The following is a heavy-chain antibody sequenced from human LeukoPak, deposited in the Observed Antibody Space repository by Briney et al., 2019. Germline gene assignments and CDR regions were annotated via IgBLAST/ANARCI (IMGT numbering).Heavy chain of an antibody. CDR1: GFTVSSNY. J-gene: IGHJ3*01. CDR2: IYSGGST. CDR3: ARDPPNSGYALDV. D-gene: IGHD7-27*01. V-gene: IGHV3-66*01. Sequence: GGSLRLSCAASGFTVSSNYMSWVRQAPGKGLEWVSVIYSGGSTYYADSVKGRFTISRDNSKNTLYLQMNSLRAEDTAVYYCARDPPNSGYALDVWGQGTTVTVSS.